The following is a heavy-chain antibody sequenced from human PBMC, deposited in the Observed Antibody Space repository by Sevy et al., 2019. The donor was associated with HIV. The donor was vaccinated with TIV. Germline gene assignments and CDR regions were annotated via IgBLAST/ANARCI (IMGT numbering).Heavy chain of an antibody. Sequence: GESLKISCRASGYDFANNWIGWVRQMPGEGLERMGIIYPGDSYTRYTPSFEGRVTISADKSVNTVYIQWSSVKAPDTATYYCARTVGYAASWGQGTRVTVSS. CDR2: IYPGDSYT. V-gene: IGHV5-51*01. J-gene: IGHJ5*02. CDR1: GYDFANNW. D-gene: IGHD5-12*01. CDR3: ARTVGYAAS.